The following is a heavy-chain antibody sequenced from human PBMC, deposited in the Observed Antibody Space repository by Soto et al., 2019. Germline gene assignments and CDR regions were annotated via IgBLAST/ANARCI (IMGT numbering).Heavy chain of an antibody. J-gene: IGHJ3*02. D-gene: IGHD6-13*01. Sequence: GESLKSSCKGSGYNFANYWIGCVGQMPGKGLEWMGMIFPGDSDTKNSTSIQGKITMSVDKSDSNAYLQWRSLKASDTAMYYCAAGYTTGPDAFDIWGQGTMVTVSS. CDR3: AAGYTTGPDAFDI. CDR2: IFPGDSDT. V-gene: IGHV5-51*01. CDR1: GYNFANYW.